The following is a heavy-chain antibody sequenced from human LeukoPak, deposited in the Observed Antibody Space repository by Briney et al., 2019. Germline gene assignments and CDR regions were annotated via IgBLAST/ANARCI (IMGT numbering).Heavy chain of an antibody. CDR2: INPNSGGT. CDR1: GYTLTELS. CDR3: ARGLDS. J-gene: IGHJ4*02. Sequence: GASVKVSCKVSGYTLTELSMHWVRQAPGQGLEWMGWINPNSGGTNYAQKFQGWVTMTRDTSISTAYMELSRLRSDDTAVYYCARGLDSWGQGTLVTVSS. V-gene: IGHV1-2*04.